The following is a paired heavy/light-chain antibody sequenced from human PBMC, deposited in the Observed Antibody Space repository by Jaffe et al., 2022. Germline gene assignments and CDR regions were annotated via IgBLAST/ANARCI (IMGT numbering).Light chain of an antibody. CDR1: QSVSSSY. CDR3: QQYGSSPKIT. CDR2: GAS. Sequence: EIVLTQSPGTLSLSPGERATLSCRASQSVSSSYLAWYQQKPGQAPRLLIYGASSRATGIPDRFSGSGSGTDFTLTISRLEPEDFAVYYCQQYGSSPKITFGQGTRLEIK. J-gene: IGKJ5*01. V-gene: IGKV3-20*01.
Heavy chain of an antibody. CDR1: GFTFDDYA. J-gene: IGHJ3*02. V-gene: IGHV3-9*01. CDR3: AKDQLGYIVVVPAVSGKNAFDI. D-gene: IGHD2-2*01. CDR2: ISWNSGSI. Sequence: EVQLVESGGGLVQPGRSLRLSCAASGFTFDDYAMHWVRQAPGKGLEWVSGISWNSGSIGYADSVKGRFTISRDNAKNSLYLQMNSLRAEDTALYYCAKDQLGYIVVVPAVSGKNAFDIWGQGTMVTVSS.